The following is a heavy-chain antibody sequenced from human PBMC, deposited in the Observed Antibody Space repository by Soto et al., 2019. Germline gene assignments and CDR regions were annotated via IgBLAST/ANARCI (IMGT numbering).Heavy chain of an antibody. CDR3: ARMLTIAGYYYDGMDV. CDR1: GGTFSSYA. J-gene: IGHJ6*02. CDR2: IIPIFGTA. Sequence: QVQLVQSGAEVKKPGSSVKVSCKASGGTFSSYAISWVRQAPGQGLEWMGGIIPIFGTANYAQKFQGRGTITADESTSTAYMELSSLRSEDTAVYYCARMLTIAGYYYDGMDVGGQGTTVTVSS. D-gene: IGHD2-8*01. V-gene: IGHV1-69*01.